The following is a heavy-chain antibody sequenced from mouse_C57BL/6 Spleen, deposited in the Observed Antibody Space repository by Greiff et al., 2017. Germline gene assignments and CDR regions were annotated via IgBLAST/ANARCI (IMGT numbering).Heavy chain of an antibody. D-gene: IGHD1-1*01. CDR2: IHPGSGST. CDR1: GYTFTSYW. V-gene: IGHV1-55*01. CDR3: AREEITTEAMDY. J-gene: IGHJ4*01. Sequence: VQLQEPGAELVKPGASVKMSCKASGYTFTSYWITWVKQRPGQGLEWIGDIHPGSGSTNYNEKFKSKATVTVDISSSTAYMQLSRLTSEDSAGYYCAREEITTEAMDYWGQGTSVTVSS.